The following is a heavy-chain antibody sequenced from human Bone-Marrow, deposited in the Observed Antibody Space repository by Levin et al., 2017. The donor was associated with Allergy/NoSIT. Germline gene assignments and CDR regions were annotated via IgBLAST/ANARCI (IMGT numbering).Heavy chain of an antibody. CDR3: ATSAGAGFYFDY. CDR1: GFTFSDYY. V-gene: IGHV3-11*03. D-gene: IGHD6-19*01. Sequence: GESLKISCTASGFTFSDYYMSWIRQAPGKGLEWVSHISSSSSSRNYADSVKGRFTISRDNAKNSLHLQLNRLRAEDPAVYYCATSAGAGFYFDYWGQGTLVTVAS. CDR2: ISSSSSSR. J-gene: IGHJ4*02.